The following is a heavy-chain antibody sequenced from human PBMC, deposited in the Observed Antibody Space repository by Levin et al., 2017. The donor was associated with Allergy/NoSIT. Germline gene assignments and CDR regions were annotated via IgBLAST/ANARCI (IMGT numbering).Heavy chain of an antibody. CDR3: ASQPAMYYYGSGSYYSTQPYFDY. CDR1: GGSISSSSYY. V-gene: IGHV4-39*01. Sequence: SETLSLTCTVSGGSISSSSYYWGWIRQPPGKGLEWIGSIYYSGSTYYNPSLKSRVTISVDTSKNQFSLKLSSVTAADTAVYYCASQPAMYYYGSGSYYSTQPYFDYWGQGTLVTVSS. D-gene: IGHD3-10*01. CDR2: IYYSGST. J-gene: IGHJ4*02.